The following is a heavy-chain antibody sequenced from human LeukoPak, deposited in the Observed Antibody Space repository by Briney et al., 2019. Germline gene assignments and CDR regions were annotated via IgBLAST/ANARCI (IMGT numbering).Heavy chain of an antibody. V-gene: IGHV3-7*03. Sequence: PGGSLRLSCAASGFTFSRYWMSWVRQAPGKGLEWVANIREDGSDKYYVNSVKGRFTISRDNAKNSLYLQMNSLRAEVMALYYCANLSGGNSGGGFDYWGQGTLVTVSS. CDR1: GFTFSRYW. D-gene: IGHD4-23*01. CDR2: IREDGSDK. CDR3: ANLSGGNSGGGFDY. J-gene: IGHJ4*02.